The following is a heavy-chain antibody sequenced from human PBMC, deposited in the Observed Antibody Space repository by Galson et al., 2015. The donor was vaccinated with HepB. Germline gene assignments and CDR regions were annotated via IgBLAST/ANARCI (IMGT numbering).Heavy chain of an antibody. CDR3: ATQALLGLYYYYGMDV. J-gene: IGHJ6*02. V-gene: IGHV1-24*01. CDR1: GYTLTELS. CDR2: FDPEDGET. D-gene: IGHD3-16*01. Sequence: SVKVSCKVSGYTLTELSMHWVRQAPGKGLEWMGGFDPEDGETIYAQKFQGRVTMTKDTSTDTAYMELSSLRSEDTAVYYCATQALLGLYYYYGMDVWGQGTTVTVSS.